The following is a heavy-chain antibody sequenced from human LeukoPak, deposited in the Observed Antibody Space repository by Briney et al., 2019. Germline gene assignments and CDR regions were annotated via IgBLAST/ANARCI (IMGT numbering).Heavy chain of an antibody. D-gene: IGHD3-22*01. CDR1: GGSFSGYY. CDR3: AREEDYDSSGYYRSY. V-gene: IGHV4-34*01. Sequence: PSETLSLTCAVYGGSFSGYYWSWIRQPPGKGLEWIGEINHSGSTNYNPSLKSRVTISVDTSKNQFSLKLSSVTAADTAVYYCAREEDYDSSGYYRSYWGQGTLVTVSS. CDR2: INHSGST. J-gene: IGHJ4*02.